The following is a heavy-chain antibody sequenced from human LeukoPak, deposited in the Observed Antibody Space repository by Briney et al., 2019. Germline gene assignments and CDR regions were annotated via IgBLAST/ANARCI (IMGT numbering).Heavy chain of an antibody. D-gene: IGHD6-13*01. CDR3: ARSSIAAAGTHYYYYYYMDV. J-gene: IGHJ6*03. CDR2: IYTSGST. CDR1: GGSISSGSYY. Sequence: PSETLSLTCTVSGGSISSGSYYWSWIRQPAGKGLEWIGRIYTSGSTNYNPSLKSRVTISVDTSKNQFSLKLSSVTAADTAVYYRARSSIAAAGTHYYYYYYMDVWGKGTTVTISS. V-gene: IGHV4-61*02.